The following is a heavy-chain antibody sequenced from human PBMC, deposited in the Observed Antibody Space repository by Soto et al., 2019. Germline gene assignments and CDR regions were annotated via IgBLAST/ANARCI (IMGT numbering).Heavy chain of an antibody. D-gene: IGHD5-12*01. CDR1: GFTFSSYG. J-gene: IGHJ4*02. CDR3: AKPVAKYYFDY. CDR2: ISYDGSNK. Sequence: QVQLVESGGGVVQPGRSLRLSCAASGFTFSSYGMHWVRQAPGKGLEWVAVISYDGSNKYYADSVKGRFTISRDNSKNTLYLQMNSLRAEDTAVYYCAKPVAKYYFDYWGQGTLDTVSS. V-gene: IGHV3-30*18.